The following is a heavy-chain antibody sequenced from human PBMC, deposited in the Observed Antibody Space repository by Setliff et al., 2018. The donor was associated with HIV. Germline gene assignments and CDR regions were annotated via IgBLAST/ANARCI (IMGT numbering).Heavy chain of an antibody. CDR3: VRPSFGIGGGSMFDS. Sequence: SETLSLTCTVSGGSFSDYYWGFIRQSPGKGLEWIASVHYGGSIFYNPSLKSRVTLSVGTSKRQFFLNLSSATTADTAMYYCVRPSFGIGGGSMFDSWGQGIVVTVSS. CDR1: GGSFSDYY. J-gene: IGHJ4*02. V-gene: IGHV4-39*01. CDR2: VHYGGSI. D-gene: IGHD3-3*01.